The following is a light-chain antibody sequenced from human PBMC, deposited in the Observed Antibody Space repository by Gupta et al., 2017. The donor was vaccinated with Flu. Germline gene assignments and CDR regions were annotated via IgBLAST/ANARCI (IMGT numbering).Light chain of an antibody. CDR2: KAS. CDR1: QSISSW. Sequence: DIQLTQAPSTLSSSVGDRVTITCRASQSISSWLDWYQQKPGKAPKLLIYKASSVETGVPSRFSGSGSGTEFTLTISSLQPEDFASYYCQHDYSYSWTFGQGTKVEIK. J-gene: IGKJ1*01. V-gene: IGKV1-5*03. CDR3: QHDYSYSWT.